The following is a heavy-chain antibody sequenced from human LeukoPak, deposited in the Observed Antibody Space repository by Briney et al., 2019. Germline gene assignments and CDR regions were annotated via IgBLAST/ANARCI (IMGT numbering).Heavy chain of an antibody. CDR1: GFAFSTYA. CDR3: GKARYVYY. CDR2: ISGSGGNT. J-gene: IGHJ4*02. Sequence: PGGSLRLSCAASGFAFSTYAMSWVRQAPGKGLEWVAGISGSGGNTYYADSVKGRFTVSRDNSKQTLYLQMNSQRAEDMAVYFCGKARYVYYWGQGTLVTVSS. V-gene: IGHV3-23*01.